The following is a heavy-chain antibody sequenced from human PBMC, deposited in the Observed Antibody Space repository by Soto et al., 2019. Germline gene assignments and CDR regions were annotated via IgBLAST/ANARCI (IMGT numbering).Heavy chain of an antibody. CDR3: ARHLAPRQRKYVLGGGSYAFDI. D-gene: IGHD2-15*01. V-gene: IGHV5-51*01. CDR1: GYSFTSYW. CDR2: IYPGDSDT. J-gene: IGHJ3*02. Sequence: PGESLKISCKGSGYSFTSYWIGWVRQMPGKGLEWMGIIYPGDSDTRYSPSFQGQVTISADKSISTAYLQWSSLKASDTAMYYCARHLAPRQRKYVLGGGSYAFDIWGQGTMVTVSS.